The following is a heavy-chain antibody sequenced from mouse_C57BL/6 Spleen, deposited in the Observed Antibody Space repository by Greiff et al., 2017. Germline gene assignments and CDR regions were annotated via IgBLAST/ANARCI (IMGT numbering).Heavy chain of an antibody. D-gene: IGHD1-1*02. CDR2: IDPADGET. CDR1: GFNIKDYY. Sequence: VPLQQSGAELVKPGASVKLSCTASGFNIKDYYMHWVKQRTEQGLEWIGRIDPADGETKYAPKFQGKATITADTSSNTAYLQLSSLTSEGTAVYYCARDTMVADWYFDDWGRGTTVTVSS. J-gene: IGHJ1*03. CDR3: ARDTMVADWYFDD. V-gene: IGHV14-2*01.